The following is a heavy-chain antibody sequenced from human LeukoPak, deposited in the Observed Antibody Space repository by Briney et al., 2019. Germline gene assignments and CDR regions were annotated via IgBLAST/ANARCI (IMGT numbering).Heavy chain of an antibody. Sequence: GGSLRLSCTASGFTFGDYAMSWFRQAPGKGLEWVGFIRNKAYRGTTEYAASARGRFIISRDESRSIAYLQMNSLKTEDTAVYYCSRDRWKFQLYNWFDPWGQGTLVTVSS. CDR1: GFTFGDYA. D-gene: IGHD2-2*01. J-gene: IGHJ5*02. CDR2: IRNKAYRGTT. CDR3: SRDRWKFQLYNWFDP. V-gene: IGHV3-49*03.